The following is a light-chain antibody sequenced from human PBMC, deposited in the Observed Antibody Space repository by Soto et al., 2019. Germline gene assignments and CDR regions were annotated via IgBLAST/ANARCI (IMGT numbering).Light chain of an antibody. Sequence: EIVLTQSPATLSLSPGESATLSCRASQSVSSSQVAWYQLKPGQAPRLLTYGASSRATGIPDRFSGVGSETYFTLTISGLEPVDCAVYYCQQYATSPHTFGQGTKLEIK. CDR3: QQYATSPHT. CDR1: QSVSSSQ. V-gene: IGKV3-20*01. CDR2: GAS. J-gene: IGKJ2*01.